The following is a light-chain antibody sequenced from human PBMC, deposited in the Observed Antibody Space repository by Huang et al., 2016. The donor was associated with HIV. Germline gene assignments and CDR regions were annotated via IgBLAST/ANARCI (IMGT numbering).Light chain of an antibody. V-gene: IGKV3D-15*01. J-gene: IGKJ2*01. CDR1: QSVSSN. CDR3: QQYNNWPPVT. CDR2: CAS. Sequence: EVVMTQSPATLSVSPGERATLSCRASQSVSSNLAWYQQKPGQAPRLLIYCASTRATGIPAGFSGSGSGTEFTLTISSLQSEDFAVYYCQQYNNWPPVTFGQGTKLEIK.